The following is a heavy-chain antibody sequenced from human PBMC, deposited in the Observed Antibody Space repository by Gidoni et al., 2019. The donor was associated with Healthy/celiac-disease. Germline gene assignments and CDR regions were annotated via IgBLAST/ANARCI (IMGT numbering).Heavy chain of an antibody. Sequence: EVQLVESGGGLVQLGGSLRLSCAASGFTFSSYEMNWVRQAPGKGLEWVSYISSSGSTIYYADSVKGRFTISRDNAKNSLYLQMNSLRAEDTAVYYCASLRFLGFDYWGQGTLVTVSS. D-gene: IGHD3-3*01. CDR3: ASLRFLGFDY. V-gene: IGHV3-48*03. CDR1: GFTFSSYE. J-gene: IGHJ4*02. CDR2: ISSSGSTI.